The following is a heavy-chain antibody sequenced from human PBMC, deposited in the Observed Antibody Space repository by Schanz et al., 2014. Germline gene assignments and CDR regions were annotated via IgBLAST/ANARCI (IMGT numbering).Heavy chain of an antibody. CDR1: GFTVNTNY. CDR2: MYINSGST. Sequence: EVQLVESGGGLIQPGGSLRLSCAVSGFTVNTNYMSWVRQAPGKGLEWISSMYINSGSTQYADSVKGRFIISRDSSKNTLFLQMNSLRAEDTAIYYCARDGRKYSSGTLDYFDNWGQGTLVTVSS. V-gene: IGHV3-66*03. D-gene: IGHD6-25*01. J-gene: IGHJ4*02. CDR3: ARDGRKYSSGTLDYFDN.